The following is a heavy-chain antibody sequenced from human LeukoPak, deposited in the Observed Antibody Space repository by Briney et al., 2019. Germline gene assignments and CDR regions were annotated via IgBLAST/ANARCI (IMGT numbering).Heavy chain of an antibody. CDR2: INHSGGT. D-gene: IGHD6-13*01. Sequence: SETLSLTCAVYGGSFSGYYWSWIRQPPGKGLEWIGEINHSGGTNYNPSLKSRVTISVDTPKNQFSLKLSSVTAADTAVYYCARGLRYSSSWSPFNYWGQGTLVTVSS. CDR1: GGSFSGYY. J-gene: IGHJ4*02. V-gene: IGHV4-34*01. CDR3: ARGLRYSSSWSPFNY.